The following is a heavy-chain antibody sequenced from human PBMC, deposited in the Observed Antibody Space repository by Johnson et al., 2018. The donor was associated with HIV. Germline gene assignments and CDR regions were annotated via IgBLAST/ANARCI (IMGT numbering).Heavy chain of an antibody. CDR2: ISWNSGSI. Sequence: VQLVESGGDLVQPGGSLRLSCGASGFSVSNNYMSWVRQAPGKGLEWVSVISWNSGSIGYADSVRGRFTISRDNAKNSLYLQMNSLRAEDTALYYCARASDAFEIWGQGTMVTVSS. V-gene: IGHV3-20*04. J-gene: IGHJ3*02. CDR3: ARASDAFEI. CDR1: GFSVSNNY.